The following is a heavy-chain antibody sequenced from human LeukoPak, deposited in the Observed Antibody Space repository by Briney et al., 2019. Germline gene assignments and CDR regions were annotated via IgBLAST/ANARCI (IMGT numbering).Heavy chain of an antibody. V-gene: IGHV1-2*02. CDR1: GYTFTGYY. CDR3: ARAGQWLLLYYFDY. J-gene: IGHJ4*02. D-gene: IGHD6-19*01. CDR2: INPNSGGT. Sequence: ASVKLSCKASGYTFTGYYMHWVRQAPGQGLEWMGWINPNSGGTNYAQKFQGRVTMTRDTSISTAYMELSRLRSDDTAVYYCARAGQWLLLYYFDYWGQGTLVTVSS.